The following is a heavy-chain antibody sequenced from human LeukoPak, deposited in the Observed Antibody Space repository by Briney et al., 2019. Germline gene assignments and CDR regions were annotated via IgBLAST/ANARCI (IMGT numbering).Heavy chain of an antibody. CDR1: GFTFSSFT. J-gene: IGHJ4*02. CDR2: ISSSSSTI. V-gene: IGHV3-48*02. D-gene: IGHD1-14*01. CDR3: ASKPTSWSLESY. Sequence: GGSLRLSCAASGFTFSSFTMNWVRQAPGKGLEWVSYISSSSSTIYYADSVKGRFTISRDNAKNSLYLQMNSLRDEDTAVYYCASKPTSWSLESYWGQGSLVTVSS.